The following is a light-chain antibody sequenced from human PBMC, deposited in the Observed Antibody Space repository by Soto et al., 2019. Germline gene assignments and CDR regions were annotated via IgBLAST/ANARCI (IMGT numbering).Light chain of an antibody. CDR2: AAS. CDR1: QSISSY. CDR3: QQSYSTPWT. V-gene: IGKV1-39*01. J-gene: IGKJ1*01. Sequence: DLQMTQSPSSLSASVGDRVTLTCRASQSISSYLNWYQQKPGKAPKLLIYAASSLQSGVPSRFSGSGSGTDFTITISSLQHEDFATYYCQQSYSTPWTFGQGTKVEIK.